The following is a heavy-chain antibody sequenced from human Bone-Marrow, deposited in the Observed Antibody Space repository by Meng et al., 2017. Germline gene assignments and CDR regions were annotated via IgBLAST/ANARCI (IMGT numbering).Heavy chain of an antibody. CDR2: IYTSGST. Sequence: SETLSLTCAVSGGSISSSNWWSWVRQPPGKGLEWIGRIYTSGSTNYNPSLKSRVTMSVDTSKNQFSLKLSSVTAADTAVYYCARDRPLRIAVPAAINWFDPWGQGTLVTVSS. V-gene: IGHV4-4*02. CDR3: ARDRPLRIAVPAAINWFDP. CDR1: GGSISSSNW. D-gene: IGHD2-2*01. J-gene: IGHJ5*02.